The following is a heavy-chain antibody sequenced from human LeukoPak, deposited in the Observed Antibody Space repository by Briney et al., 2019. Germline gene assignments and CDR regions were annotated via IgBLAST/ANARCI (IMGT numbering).Heavy chain of an antibody. J-gene: IGHJ4*02. D-gene: IGHD3-22*01. Sequence: ASVKVSCKASGYTFTGYYMHWVRQAPGQGLEWMGWINPNSGGTNYAQKFQGRVTMTRDTSISTAYMELSRLRSDDTAVYYCATSHGANYYDSSGYGSDYWGQGTLVTVSS. CDR3: ATSHGANYYDSSGYGSDY. CDR1: GYTFTGYY. CDR2: INPNSGGT. V-gene: IGHV1-2*02.